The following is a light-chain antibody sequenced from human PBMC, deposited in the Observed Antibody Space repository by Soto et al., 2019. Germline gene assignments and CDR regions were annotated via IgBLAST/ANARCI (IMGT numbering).Light chain of an antibody. CDR2: AAS. V-gene: IGKV1-9*01. CDR1: QDIAIY. CDR3: QQLRMYPST. J-gene: IGKJ4*01. Sequence: IQLTQSPSSLSTSVGDRVTITCRASQDIAIYLAWYQQKPGEAPKLLIYAASTLYGGVPSRFSGSGSGTDFALAITSLQAEDFATDYGQQLRMYPSTVGGGTKVEIK.